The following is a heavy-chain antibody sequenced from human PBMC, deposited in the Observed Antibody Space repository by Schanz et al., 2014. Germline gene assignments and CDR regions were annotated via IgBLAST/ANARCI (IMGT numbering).Heavy chain of an antibody. CDR3: ATIGVNDYWRFGLDL. D-gene: IGHD3-16*01. CDR2: IIPIVDIT. Sequence: QVQLVQSGAEVRKPGSSVRVSCKASGGTFTSYAFSWVRQAPGQGLEWMGRIIPIVDITNYAQKFLGRVTITADNSTSTAYMELNSLTSADTAVYYCATIGVNDYWRFGLDLWGQGTTVTVSS. CDR1: GGTFTSYA. V-gene: IGHV1-69*04. J-gene: IGHJ6*02.